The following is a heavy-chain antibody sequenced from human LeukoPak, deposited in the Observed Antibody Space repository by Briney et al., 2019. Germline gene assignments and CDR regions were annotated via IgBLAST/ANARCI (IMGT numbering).Heavy chain of an antibody. CDR2: IGTAGDT. J-gene: IGHJ4*02. Sequence: GGSLRLSCAASGFTFSSYDMHWVRQATGKGLEWVSAIGTAGDTYYPGSVKGRFTISRENAKNSLYFQMNSLRAGDTAVYYCARGYYDSSGYYFDYWGQGTLVTVSS. V-gene: IGHV3-13*01. D-gene: IGHD3-22*01. CDR1: GFTFSSYD. CDR3: ARGYYDSSGYYFDY.